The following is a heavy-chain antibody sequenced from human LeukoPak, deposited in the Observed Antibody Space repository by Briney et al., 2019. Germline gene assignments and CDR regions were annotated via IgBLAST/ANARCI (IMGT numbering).Heavy chain of an antibody. CDR1: GGSASSGSYY. CDR3: ATEYGSGSYWKIDY. Sequence: SETLSLTCTVSGGSASSGSYYWSWIRQPPGKGPEWIGYIYYSGSTNYNPSLKSRVTISVDTSKNQFSLKLSSVTAADTAVYYCATEYGSGSYWKIDYWGQGTLVTVSS. CDR2: IYYSGST. J-gene: IGHJ4*02. D-gene: IGHD3-10*01. V-gene: IGHV4-61*01.